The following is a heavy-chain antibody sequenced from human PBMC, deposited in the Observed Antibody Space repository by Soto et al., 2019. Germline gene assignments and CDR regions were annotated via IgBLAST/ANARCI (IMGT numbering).Heavy chain of an antibody. CDR2: IWHDGSKE. J-gene: IGHJ6*02. CDR1: GFNFRPFG. CDR3: ARDNYQLGTMDV. V-gene: IGHV3-33*01. Sequence: GGSLRLSCAASGFNFRPFGFHWVRQGPGKGLEWITVIWHDGSKEYYADSVKGRFTVSKDNSKNTVYLQMNSLRADDTAVYHCARDNYQLGTMDVWGQGTTVTVSS. D-gene: IGHD1-1*01.